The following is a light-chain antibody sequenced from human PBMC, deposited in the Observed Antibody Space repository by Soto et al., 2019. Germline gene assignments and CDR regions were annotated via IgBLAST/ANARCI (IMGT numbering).Light chain of an antibody. CDR3: QQRSNWPRFT. Sequence: EIVLTQSPATLFLSPGERATLSCRASQSVSSYLAWYQQKPGRAPRLLIYDASNRATGIPARFSGSGSGTDFTLTISSLEPEDFAVYYCQQRSNWPRFTFGPGTKVDIK. V-gene: IGKV3-11*01. CDR2: DAS. CDR1: QSVSSY. J-gene: IGKJ3*01.